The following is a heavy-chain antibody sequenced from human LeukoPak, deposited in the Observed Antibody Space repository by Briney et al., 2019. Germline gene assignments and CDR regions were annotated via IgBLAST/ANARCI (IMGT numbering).Heavy chain of an antibody. D-gene: IGHD3-3*01. CDR1: GGSISNTNW. Sequence: SGTLSLTCGVSGGSISNTNWWTWVRPPPGKGLEWIGEVHLDGRTNYNPSLKSRLIMSVDLPENHISLKLTSVTAADTAVYYCAREGGFYRPLDYSGQGTLVTVSS. CDR2: VHLDGRT. J-gene: IGHJ4*02. V-gene: IGHV4-4*02. CDR3: AREGGFYRPLDY.